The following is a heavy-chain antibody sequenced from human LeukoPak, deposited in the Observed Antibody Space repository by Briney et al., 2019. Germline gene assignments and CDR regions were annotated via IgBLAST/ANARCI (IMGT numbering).Heavy chain of an antibody. Sequence: GGSLRLSCAASGFTSGGYGMGWVRQAPGKGLEWVSSISAHGRNTYYADSVKGRFTMSRDNSKNTFFLQMNTLRAADTAVYYCAKGSGSGWYGWFAPWGQGTLVTVSS. J-gene: IGHJ5*02. D-gene: IGHD6-19*01. CDR3: AKGSGSGWYGWFAP. CDR1: GFTSGGYG. V-gene: IGHV3-23*01. CDR2: ISAHGRNT.